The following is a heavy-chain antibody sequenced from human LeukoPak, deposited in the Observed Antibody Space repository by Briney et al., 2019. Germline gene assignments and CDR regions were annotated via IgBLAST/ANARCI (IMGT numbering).Heavy chain of an antibody. CDR1: GFTFDDYA. CDR3: AKDHDEQYTYGPFDY. D-gene: IGHD5-18*01. Sequence: VGSLRLSCAASGFTFDDYAMHWVRQAPGKGLEWVSIISGDGGSTYYADSVKGRFTISRDNSKNSLYLQMSSLRTEDTALYYCAKDHDEQYTYGPFDYWGQGTLVTVSS. J-gene: IGHJ4*02. V-gene: IGHV3-43*02. CDR2: ISGDGGST.